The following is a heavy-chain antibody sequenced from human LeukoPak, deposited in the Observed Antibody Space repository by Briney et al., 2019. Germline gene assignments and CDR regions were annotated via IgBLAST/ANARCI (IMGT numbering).Heavy chain of an antibody. CDR3: AKSSQRGGWNDFDY. CDR2: ISSSGGST. Sequence: GGSLRLSCAASGFTFSSYAMSWVRQAPGKGLEWVSAISSSGGSTYYADSVKGRFTISRDNSKNTLYLQMNSLRAEDTAVYYCAKSSQRGGWNDFDYWGQGTLVTVSS. J-gene: IGHJ4*02. CDR1: GFTFSSYA. D-gene: IGHD1-1*01. V-gene: IGHV3-23*01.